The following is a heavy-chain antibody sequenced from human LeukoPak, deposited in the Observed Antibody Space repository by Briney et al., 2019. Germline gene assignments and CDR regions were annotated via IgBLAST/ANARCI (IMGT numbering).Heavy chain of an antibody. CDR3: ARAGFWSGYLDEIWFDP. CDR2: IIPILGIA. CDR1: GGTFSSYA. V-gene: IGHV1-69*04. J-gene: IGHJ5*02. D-gene: IGHD3-3*01. Sequence: GASVKVSCKASGGTFSSYAISWVRQAPGQGLEWMGRIIPILGIANYAQKFQGRVTITADKSTSTAYMELSSLRSEDTAVYYCARAGFWSGYLDEIWFDPWGQGTLVTVSS.